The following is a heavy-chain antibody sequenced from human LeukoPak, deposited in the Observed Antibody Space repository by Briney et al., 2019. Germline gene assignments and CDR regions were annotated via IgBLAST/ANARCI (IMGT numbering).Heavy chain of an antibody. Sequence: GGSLRLSCAASGFTFSSYAMSWVRQAPGKGLEWVSVIYSGGTTYYADSVKGRFTISRDNSKNTLYLQMNSLRADDTAVYYCARDGVATTGFDYWGQGTLVTVSS. CDR3: ARDGVATTGFDY. CDR2: IYSGGTT. CDR1: GFTFSSYA. J-gene: IGHJ4*02. V-gene: IGHV3-53*01. D-gene: IGHD5-24*01.